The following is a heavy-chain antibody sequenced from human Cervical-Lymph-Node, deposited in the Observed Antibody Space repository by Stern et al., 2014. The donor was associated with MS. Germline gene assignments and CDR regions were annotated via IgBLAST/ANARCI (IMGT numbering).Heavy chain of an antibody. J-gene: IGHJ5*02. Sequence: QVQLVQSGADVKKPGSSVRVSCKAYGGISWLRQAPGQGLEWMGGTLRPVGTAHYTQRFQGRLTITADKSTNTTYMELSSLRSDDTAIYYCARGAGDNWFDPWGQGTLVSVSS. CDR1: GG. CDR2: TLRPVGTA. D-gene: IGHD3-10*01. CDR3: ARGAGDNWFDP. V-gene: IGHV1-69*06.